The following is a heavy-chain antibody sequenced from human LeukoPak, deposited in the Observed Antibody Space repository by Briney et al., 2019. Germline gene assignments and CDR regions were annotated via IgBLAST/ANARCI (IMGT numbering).Heavy chain of an antibody. Sequence: GGSLRLSCAASGFTLNNAWISWVRQAPGKGLEWLGRIERETDGGTIDYAAPVKGRFTISRDDSRNTLYLQMDSLKIEDTAVYYCTTDRYYDNSELQFQHWGQGTLVTVSS. CDR1: GFTLNNAW. CDR2: IERETDGGTI. J-gene: IGHJ1*01. V-gene: IGHV3-15*04. D-gene: IGHD3-22*01. CDR3: TTDRYYDNSELQFQH.